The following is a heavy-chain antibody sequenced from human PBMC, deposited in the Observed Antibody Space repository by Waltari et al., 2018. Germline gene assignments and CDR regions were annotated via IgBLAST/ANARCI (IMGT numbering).Heavy chain of an antibody. CDR1: GFTFSNYW. Sequence: ELQLVESGGGLVQPGGSLRLSCTASGFTFSNYWIHWVRQAPGKGLEWVSRINSDGSSTSYADSVKGRFSTSRDNAKNTLYLHMNSLKAEDTAVYFCARGGDYHGFDIWGQGTMVTVSS. J-gene: IGHJ3*02. V-gene: IGHV3-74*01. CDR3: ARGGDYHGFDI. D-gene: IGHD4-17*01. CDR2: INSDGSST.